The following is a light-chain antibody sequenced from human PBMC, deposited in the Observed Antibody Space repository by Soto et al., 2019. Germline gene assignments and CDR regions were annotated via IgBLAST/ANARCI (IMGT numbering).Light chain of an antibody. CDR1: QSVTTN. Sequence: EIVLTQSPATLSVSPGESVTPHSSASQSVTTNLAWYQHKPGQAARLLVSGASTGATGIPARFSGSGSGTEFTLTINSLHSEHFAVYYCQQYHKWPVNFGGGTKVDIK. CDR3: QQYHKWPVN. CDR2: GAS. V-gene: IGKV3-15*01. J-gene: IGKJ4*01.